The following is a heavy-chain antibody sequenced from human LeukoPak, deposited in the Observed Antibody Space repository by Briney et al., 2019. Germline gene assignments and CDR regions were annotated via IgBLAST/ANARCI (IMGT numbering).Heavy chain of an antibody. CDR1: GFTFSSYG. D-gene: IGHD6-19*01. V-gene: IGHV3-33*01. CDR3: ARGSIAVAGTWWFDP. J-gene: IGHJ5*02. CDR2: IWYDGSNK. Sequence: PGGSLRLSCAASGFTFSSYGMRWVRQAPGKGQEWVAVIWYDGSNKYYADSVKGRFTISRDNSKNTLYLQMNSLRAEDTAVYYCARGSIAVAGTWWFDPWGQGTLVTVSS.